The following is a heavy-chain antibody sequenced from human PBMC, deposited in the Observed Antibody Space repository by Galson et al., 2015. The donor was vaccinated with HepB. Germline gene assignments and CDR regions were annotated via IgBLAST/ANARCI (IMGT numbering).Heavy chain of an antibody. CDR3: ARGRGASERHTVFDY. V-gene: IGHV1-8*01. CDR1: GYTFTSYD. J-gene: IGHJ4*02. Sequence: SVKVSCKASGYTFTSYDINWVRQAPGQGLEWMGWMNPRSGNAGFAQKFQRRVTVTRDASITTAYMELSSLTSDDTAIYYCARGRGASERHTVFDYWGQGALVTVSS. D-gene: IGHD3-10*01. CDR2: MNPRSGNA.